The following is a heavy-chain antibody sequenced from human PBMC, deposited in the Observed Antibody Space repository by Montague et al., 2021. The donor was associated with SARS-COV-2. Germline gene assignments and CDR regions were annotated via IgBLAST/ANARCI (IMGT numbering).Heavy chain of an antibody. CDR2: TYYRSKWHN. CDR1: GDSVSSNSAT. V-gene: IGHV6-1*01. CDR3: ARGSQVGSWPPTDSGMDV. J-gene: IGHJ6*02. D-gene: IGHD6-13*01. Sequence: CAISGDSVSSNSATWKWIRQSPSRGLEWLGRTYYRSKWHNDYAESVKSRITINPDTSKNPISLQLNSVTPEDTAVYYCARGSQVGSWPPTDSGMDVWGQGTKVTVSS.